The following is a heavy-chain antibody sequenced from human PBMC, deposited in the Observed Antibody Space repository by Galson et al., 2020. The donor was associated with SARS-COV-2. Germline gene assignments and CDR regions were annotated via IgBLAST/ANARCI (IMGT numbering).Heavy chain of an antibody. CDR1: GTSISSGSYS. V-gene: IGHV4-30-2*01. CDR2: ISHSGGT. CDR3: ARLHYGEYAPEAFDI. D-gene: IGHD4-17*01. J-gene: IGHJ3*02. Sequence: SGTLSLTCAVSGTSISSGSYSWNWIRQPPGKGLEWIGYISHSGGTYYNPSLKSRVTISGDRSKNQFSLRLSSVTAADTAVYYCARLHYGEYAPEAFDIWGPGTRVTVAS.